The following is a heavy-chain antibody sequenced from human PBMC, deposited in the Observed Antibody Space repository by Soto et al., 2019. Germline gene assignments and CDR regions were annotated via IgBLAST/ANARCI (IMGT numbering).Heavy chain of an antibody. J-gene: IGHJ4*02. Sequence: SETLSLTCTVSGGSVRSGSSYWSWIRQPPGKGLEWIGYIFYSGSTNYNPSLKSRVTISVDTSKNQFSLKLSSVTAADTAVYYCARGPLELRRGGIDYWGQGTLVTVSS. CDR2: IFYSGST. D-gene: IGHD1-7*01. CDR3: ARGPLELRRGGIDY. CDR1: GGSVRSGSSY. V-gene: IGHV4-61*01.